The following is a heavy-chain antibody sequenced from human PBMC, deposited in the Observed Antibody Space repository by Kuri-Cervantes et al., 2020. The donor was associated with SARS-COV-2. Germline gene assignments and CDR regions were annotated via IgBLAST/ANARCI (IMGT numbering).Heavy chain of an antibody. CDR3: ARAYGDYVFREALDS. D-gene: IGHD4-17*01. CDR1: GFTFSSYG. Sequence: GESLKISCAASGFTFSSYGMHWVRQAPGKGLEWVSSISSSSSYIYYADSVKGRFIISRDNAKNSLYLQMNSLRVEDTALYYCARAYGDYVFREALDSWGQGTLVTVSS. CDR2: ISSSSSYI. J-gene: IGHJ4*02. V-gene: IGHV3-21*06.